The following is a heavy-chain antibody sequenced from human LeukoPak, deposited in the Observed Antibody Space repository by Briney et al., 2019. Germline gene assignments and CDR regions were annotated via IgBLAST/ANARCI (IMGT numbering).Heavy chain of an antibody. CDR1: GFTFSSYA. CDR2: FSGSGGST. CDR3: ATQAEWLPTSLDY. J-gene: IGHJ4*02. D-gene: IGHD5-12*01. V-gene: IGHV3-23*01. Sequence: PGGSLRLSSAPWGFTFSSYAMSWVRQAPGKGLEWVSAFSGSGGSTYYADSVKARFTISRDHSKNTLSLQMNSLRAEDTAVYYCATQAEWLPTSLDYWGQGTLVTVSS.